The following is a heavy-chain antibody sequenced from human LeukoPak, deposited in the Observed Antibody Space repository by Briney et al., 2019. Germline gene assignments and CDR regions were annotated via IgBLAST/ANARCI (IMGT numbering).Heavy chain of an antibody. CDR2: IDIAGDT. CDR1: GFTFSSYD. V-gene: IGHV3-13*01. J-gene: IGHJ4*02. D-gene: IGHD3-10*01. Sequence: GGSLRLSCATSGFTFSSYDMHWVRQATGKGLDWVSAIDIAGDTYYPGSVKGRFTISRDNAKNSLYLQMNSLRAEDTAVYYCAKDRRAGSYDYWGQGTLVTVSS. CDR3: AKDRRAGSYDY.